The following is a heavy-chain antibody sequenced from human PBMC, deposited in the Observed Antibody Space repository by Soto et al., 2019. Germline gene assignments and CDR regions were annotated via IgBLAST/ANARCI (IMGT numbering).Heavy chain of an antibody. CDR1: GFTFSSYG. CDR3: ARDPYSNYDRGAFDI. J-gene: IGHJ3*02. V-gene: IGHV3-33*01. Sequence: VGSLRLSCAASGFTFSSYGMHWVRQAPGKGLEWVAVIWYDGSNKYYADSVKGRFTISRDNSKNTLYLQMNSLRAEDTAVYYCARDPYSNYDRGAFDIWGQGTMVTVSS. CDR2: IWYDGSNK. D-gene: IGHD4-4*01.